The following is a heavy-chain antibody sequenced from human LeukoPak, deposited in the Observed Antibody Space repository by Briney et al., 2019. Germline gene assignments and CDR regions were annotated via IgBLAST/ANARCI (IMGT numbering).Heavy chain of an antibody. CDR2: ISWNSGII. Sequence: GGSLRLSCAASGFTFDDYAMHWVRQAPGKGLEWVSGISWNSGIIDYADSVKGRFTISRDNAKNSLYLQMNSLRVEDTALYYCANDLAVDYYGMDVWGQGTTVTVSS. CDR1: GFTFDDYA. J-gene: IGHJ6*02. V-gene: IGHV3-9*01. CDR3: ANDLAVDYYGMDV.